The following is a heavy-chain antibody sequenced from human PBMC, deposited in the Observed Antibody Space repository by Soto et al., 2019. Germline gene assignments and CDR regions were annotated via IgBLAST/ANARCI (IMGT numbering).Heavy chain of an antibody. Sequence: SETLSLTCTVSGGSISPYYWSWIRQPPGKGLEWVGYIYYGGSTSYNPSLKSRVTISLETSKSQFSLRLSSVTAADTAVYYCAVFGVVTHYGMDVWGQGTTVTVSS. V-gene: IGHV4-59*08. J-gene: IGHJ6*02. D-gene: IGHD3-3*01. CDR2: IYYGGST. CDR1: GGSISPYY. CDR3: AVFGVVTHYGMDV.